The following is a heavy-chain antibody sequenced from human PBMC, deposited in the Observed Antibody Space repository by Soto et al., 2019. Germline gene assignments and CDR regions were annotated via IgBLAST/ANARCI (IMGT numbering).Heavy chain of an antibody. CDR1: GYTFTSYG. Sequence: GASVKVSCKASGYTFTSYGISWVRQAPGQGLEWMGIINPSGGSTSYAQKFQGRVTMTRDTSTSTVYMELSSLRSEDTAVYYCARVPPYSQPKSNWFDPWGQGALVTVSS. J-gene: IGHJ5*02. CDR3: ARVPPYSQPKSNWFDP. D-gene: IGHD5-18*01. CDR2: INPSGGST. V-gene: IGHV1-46*01.